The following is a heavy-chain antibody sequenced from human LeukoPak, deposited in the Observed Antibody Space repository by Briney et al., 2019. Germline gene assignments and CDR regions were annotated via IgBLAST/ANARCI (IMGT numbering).Heavy chain of an antibody. D-gene: IGHD2-2*01. J-gene: IGHJ6*02. Sequence: ASVKVSCKVSGYTLTELSMHWVRQAPGKGLEWVGGFDPEDGETIYAQKFQGRVTMTEDTSTDTAYMELSSLRSEDTAVYYCATAVVPAAMPTFVDVWGQGTTVTVSS. CDR1: GYTLTELS. CDR2: FDPEDGET. CDR3: ATAVVPAAMPTFVDV. V-gene: IGHV1-24*01.